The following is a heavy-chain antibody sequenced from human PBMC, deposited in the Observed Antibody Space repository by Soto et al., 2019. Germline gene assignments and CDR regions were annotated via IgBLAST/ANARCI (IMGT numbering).Heavy chain of an antibody. J-gene: IGHJ6*02. Sequence: ASVKVSCKISGGTFSSYAINWVRQAPGQGLEWMGGIIPISATTNYAQKFQGRATITADESTFTSYMELRSLISEDTALYYCARDPGYSYGHPPHRGMDVWGQGTTVTVSS. CDR1: GGTFSSYA. CDR3: ARDPGYSYGHPPHRGMDV. V-gene: IGHV1-69*13. CDR2: IIPISATT. D-gene: IGHD5-18*01.